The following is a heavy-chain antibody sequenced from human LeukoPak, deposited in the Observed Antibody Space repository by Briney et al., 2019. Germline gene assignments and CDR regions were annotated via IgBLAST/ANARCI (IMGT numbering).Heavy chain of an antibody. V-gene: IGHV4-59*08. CDR1: GGSNSSYY. D-gene: IGHD5-24*01. J-gene: IGHJ4*02. CDR3: VRGYKYFDY. Sequence: PSETLSLTCTVSGGSNSSYYWGWIRQPPGKGLEWIGYIYYSGSTNYNPSLKSRVTISVDTSKNQFSLKLSSVTAADTAVYYCVRGYKYFDYWGQGTLVTVSS. CDR2: IYYSGST.